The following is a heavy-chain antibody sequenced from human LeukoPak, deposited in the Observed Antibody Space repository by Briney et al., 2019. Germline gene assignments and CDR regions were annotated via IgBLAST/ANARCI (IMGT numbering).Heavy chain of an antibody. Sequence: ASVKVSCKASGYTFTGYYMHWVRQAPGQGLEWMGWINPNSGGTNYAQKFQGRVTMTRDTSISTAYMELSRLRSDDTAVYYCARAASIAARYYYYYGMDAWGQGTTVTVSS. V-gene: IGHV1-2*02. CDR1: GYTFTGYY. CDR3: ARAASIAARYYYYYGMDA. J-gene: IGHJ6*02. CDR2: INPNSGGT. D-gene: IGHD6-6*01.